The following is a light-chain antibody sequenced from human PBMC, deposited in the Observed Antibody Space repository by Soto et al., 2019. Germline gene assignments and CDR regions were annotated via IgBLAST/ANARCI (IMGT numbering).Light chain of an antibody. CDR2: GAS. J-gene: IGKJ1*01. Sequence: IVMTQSPATLSLFPGEGVTLSCRASQSVSSNLACYQQTPGQSPRLLIYGASTRATGPPARFSGSGSGTEFTLTISRLQSDDFAVYYCQQYINSWTFGQGTKVDIK. V-gene: IGKV3-15*01. CDR3: QQYINSWT. CDR1: QSVSSN.